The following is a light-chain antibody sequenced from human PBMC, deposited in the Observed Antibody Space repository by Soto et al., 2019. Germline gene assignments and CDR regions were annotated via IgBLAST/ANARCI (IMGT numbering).Light chain of an antibody. J-gene: IGLJ3*02. Sequence: QSVLTQPPSASGTPGQRVSISCSGSNSNIGSNVVKWYQQLPGAAPKLLIYSNNQRPSGVPDRFSGSKSGTSASLAISGLQSEDEADYYCATWDDRLNGWVFGGGTKLTVL. CDR1: NSNIGSNV. CDR2: SNN. CDR3: ATWDDRLNGWV. V-gene: IGLV1-44*01.